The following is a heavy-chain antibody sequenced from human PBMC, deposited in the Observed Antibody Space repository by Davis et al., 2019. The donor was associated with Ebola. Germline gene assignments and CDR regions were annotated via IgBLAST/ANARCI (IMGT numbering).Heavy chain of an antibody. CDR1: GFTFSSYS. J-gene: IGHJ5*02. V-gene: IGHV4-34*08. CDR2: IHHSGTT. CDR3: GSGANWFDP. D-gene: IGHD6-19*01. Sequence: PGGSLRLSCAASGFTFSSYSMNWVRQPPGKGLEWIGEIHHSGTTYYNPSLKSRVTISVDTSKNQFSLKLSSVTAADTAVYYCGSGANWFDPWGQGTLVTVSS.